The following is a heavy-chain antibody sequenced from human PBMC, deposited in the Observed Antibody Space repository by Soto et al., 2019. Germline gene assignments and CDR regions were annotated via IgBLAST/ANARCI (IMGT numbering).Heavy chain of an antibody. J-gene: IGHJ2*01. CDR2: ICSGGST. D-gene: IGHD3-3*01. Sequence: GSLGVPFASPGFTVSSNFTSWARQALGRGLDWGPVICSGGSTYYADSVKGRFTTSRENSKNTLYLKMNSLRAEDTAVYYCARWVNPGTTFGVVIITSYWYFDLWGRGTLVTVYS. CDR1: GFTVSSNF. V-gene: IGHV3-53*01. CDR3: ARWVNPGTTFGVVIITSYWYFDL.